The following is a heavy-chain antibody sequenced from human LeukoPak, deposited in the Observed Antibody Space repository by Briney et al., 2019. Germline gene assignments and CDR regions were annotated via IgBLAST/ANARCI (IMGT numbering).Heavy chain of an antibody. D-gene: IGHD3-3*01. V-gene: IGHV3-21*01. Sequence: GGSLRLSCAASGFTFSSYSMNWVRQAPGKGLEWVSSISSSSSYIYYADSVKGRFTISRDNAKNSLYLQMNSLRAEDTAVYYCARDGDFWSGYPSWFDPWGQGTLVTVSS. J-gene: IGHJ5*02. CDR1: GFTFSSYS. CDR2: ISSSSSYI. CDR3: ARDGDFWSGYPSWFDP.